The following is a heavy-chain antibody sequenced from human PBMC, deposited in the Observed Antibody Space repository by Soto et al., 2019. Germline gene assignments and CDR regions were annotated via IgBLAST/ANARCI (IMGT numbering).Heavy chain of an antibody. CDR1: GYSFASYG. D-gene: IGHD5-18*01. J-gene: IGHJ4*02. V-gene: IGHV1-18*01. CDR2: INAYNGNT. CDR3: ARDVGYGLIDY. Sequence: GAPVKVSSKAPGYSFASYGMSWVRQAPGQGLEWMGWINAYNGNTNYAQKLQGRVTMTTDTSTSTAYMELRSLRSDDTAVYYCARDVGYGLIDYWGQGTQVTVSA.